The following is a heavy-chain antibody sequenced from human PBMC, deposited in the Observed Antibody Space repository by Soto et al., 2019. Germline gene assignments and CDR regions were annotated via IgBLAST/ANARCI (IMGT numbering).Heavy chain of an antibody. CDR2: IYYSGST. D-gene: IGHD5-12*01. J-gene: IGHJ4*02. Sequence: SETLSLTCTVSGGSISSYYWSWIRQPPGKGLEWIGYIYYSGSTNYNPSLKSRVTISVDTSKNQFSLKLSSVTAADTAVYYCARSSVEMATTHWGQGTLVTVSS. V-gene: IGHV4-59*01. CDR3: ARSSVEMATTH. CDR1: GGSISSYY.